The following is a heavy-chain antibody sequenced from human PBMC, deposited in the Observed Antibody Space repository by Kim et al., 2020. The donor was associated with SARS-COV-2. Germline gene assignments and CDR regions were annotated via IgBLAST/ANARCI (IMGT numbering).Heavy chain of an antibody. V-gene: IGHV4-31*02. D-gene: IGHD3-10*01. CDR3: ARANYGSGMYDY. Sequence: YYTPSLKSRVTISVDTSKNQFSRKLSSVTAADTAVYYCARANYGSGMYDYWGQGTLVTVSS. J-gene: IGHJ4*02.